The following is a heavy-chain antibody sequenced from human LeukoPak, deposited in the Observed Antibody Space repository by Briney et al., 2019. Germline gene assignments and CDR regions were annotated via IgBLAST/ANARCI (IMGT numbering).Heavy chain of an antibody. D-gene: IGHD3-16*02. CDR1: GFTFSSYG. Sequence: KSGGSLRLSCAASGFTFSSYGMNWVRQAPGKGLEWVSSISSSSSYIYYADSVKGRFTISRDNAKNSLYLQMNSLRAEDTAVYYCARGVLRLGELSRFYFDYWGQGTLVTVSS. J-gene: IGHJ4*02. CDR3: ARGVLRLGELSRFYFDY. CDR2: ISSSSSYI. V-gene: IGHV3-21*01.